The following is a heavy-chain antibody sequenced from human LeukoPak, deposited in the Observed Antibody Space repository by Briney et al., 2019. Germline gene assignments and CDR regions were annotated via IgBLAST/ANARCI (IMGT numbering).Heavy chain of an antibody. CDR1: GYTFTSYG. Sequence: GASVKVSCKASGYTFTSYGISGVRQAPGQGLEWMGWSSAYNGNKNYAQKLQGRVTMTTDTSTSTAYMELRSLRSDDTAVYYCARDSWAYCSSTSCYGGGDYWGQGTLVTVSS. J-gene: IGHJ4*02. V-gene: IGHV1-18*01. D-gene: IGHD2-2*01. CDR3: ARDSWAYCSSTSCYGGGDY. CDR2: SSAYNGNK.